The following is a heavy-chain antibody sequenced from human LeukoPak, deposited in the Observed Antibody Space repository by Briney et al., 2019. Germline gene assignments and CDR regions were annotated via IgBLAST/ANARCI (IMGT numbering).Heavy chain of an antibody. V-gene: IGHV3-30*09. CDR3: VRVSGFCTNGVCPSFDP. CDR2: VSYDGTDT. CDR1: GFTFNNYA. D-gene: IGHD2-8*01. J-gene: IGHJ5*02. Sequence: GGSPRLSCVASGFTFNNYAMNWVRQAPGKGLEWVATVSYDGTDTSYADSVKGRFAIFRDNSKNTLYLQMNSLRTEDTAVYYCVRVSGFCTNGVCPSFDPWGQGTLVTVSS.